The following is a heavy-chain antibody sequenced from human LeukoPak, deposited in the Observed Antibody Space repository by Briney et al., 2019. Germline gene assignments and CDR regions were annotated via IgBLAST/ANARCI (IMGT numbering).Heavy chain of an antibody. J-gene: IGHJ5*02. Sequence: RPSETLSLTCTVSGCSFSSHTYSWVWIRQPPGKGREWIVSLSYSAHSFYSSSLRSRVTISGDTSKNQFSLILTSVTAADTAVYYCARHKGPHIIRGVLRNNWFDPWGQGTLVTVSS. V-gene: IGHV4-39*01. CDR2: LSYSAHS. CDR3: ARHKGPHIIRGVLRNNWFDP. CDR1: GCSFSSHTYS. D-gene: IGHD3-10*01.